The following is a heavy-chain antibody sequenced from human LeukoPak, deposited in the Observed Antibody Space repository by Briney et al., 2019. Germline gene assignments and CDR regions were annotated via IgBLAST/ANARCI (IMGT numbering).Heavy chain of an antibody. CDR3: AKDRAEKSPDAFDI. V-gene: IGHV3-30*18. J-gene: IGHJ3*02. CDR2: ISFDGSNK. D-gene: IGHD3-10*01. Sequence: GGSLRLSCAASGFTFSSYGMHWVRQAPGQGLEWVALISFDGSNKYYADSVKGRFTISRDNSQNTLYLQMNSLRAEDTAVYYCAKDRAEKSPDAFDIWGQGTMVTVSS. CDR1: GFTFSSYG.